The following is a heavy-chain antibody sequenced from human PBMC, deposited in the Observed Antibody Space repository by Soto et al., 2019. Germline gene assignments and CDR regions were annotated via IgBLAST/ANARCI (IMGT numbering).Heavy chain of an antibody. V-gene: IGHV1-69*01. CDR1: GGTFSSYA. CDR3: NREIAAAGTNIY. CDR2: VIPIFGTA. Sequence: QVQLVQSGAEVKKPGSSVKVSCKASGGTFSSYAISWVRQAPGQGLEWMGGVIPIFGTANYAQKFQGRVTITADESTSTAYMELSSLRSEDTAVYYCNREIAAAGTNIYWGQGTLVTVSS. D-gene: IGHD6-13*01. J-gene: IGHJ4*02.